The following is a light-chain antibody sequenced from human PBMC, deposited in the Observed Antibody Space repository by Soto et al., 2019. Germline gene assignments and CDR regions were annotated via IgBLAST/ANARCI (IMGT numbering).Light chain of an antibody. Sequence: QSVLTQPPSTSGTPGQRVTISCSGSYSNIGSHTVNWYQHLPGTAPKLLIYTNDQRPSGVPDRFSGSKSGTSASLAISGLQSEDEADYYCATWDDNLNGPVFGGGTQMTVL. J-gene: IGLJ7*01. V-gene: IGLV1-44*01. CDR1: YSNIGSHT. CDR2: TND. CDR3: ATWDDNLNGPV.